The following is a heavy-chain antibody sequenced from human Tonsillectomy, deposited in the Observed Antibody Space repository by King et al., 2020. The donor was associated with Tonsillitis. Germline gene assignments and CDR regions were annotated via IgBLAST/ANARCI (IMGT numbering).Heavy chain of an antibody. J-gene: IGHJ4*02. Sequence: QLVQSGAEVKKPGASVKVSCKASGYTFTSYGISWVRQAPGQGLEWMGWISAYNGNTNYAQKLQGRVTMTTDTSTSTAYMELRSLRSDDTAVYYCARDLAGGIFGGEYYYDSSGLDYWGQGTLVTVSS. CDR2: ISAYNGNT. V-gene: IGHV1-18*01. CDR1: GYTFTSYG. D-gene: IGHD3-22*01. CDR3: ARDLAGGIFGGEYYYDSSGLDY.